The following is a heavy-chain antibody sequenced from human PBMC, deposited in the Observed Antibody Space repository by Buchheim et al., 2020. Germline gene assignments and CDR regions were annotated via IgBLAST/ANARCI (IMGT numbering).Heavy chain of an antibody. D-gene: IGHD6-6*01. Sequence: EVQLVESGGGLVKPGGSLRLSCAASGFTFSSYTMNWVRQAPGKGLEWVSSISSSSTYIYYTDSVKGRFTISRDNAKNSLYLQMNSLRAEDTAFYYCARDRGAYSNSSPDYWGQGTL. CDR3: ARDRGAYSNSSPDY. J-gene: IGHJ4*02. CDR2: ISSSSTYI. CDR1: GFTFSSYT. V-gene: IGHV3-21*01.